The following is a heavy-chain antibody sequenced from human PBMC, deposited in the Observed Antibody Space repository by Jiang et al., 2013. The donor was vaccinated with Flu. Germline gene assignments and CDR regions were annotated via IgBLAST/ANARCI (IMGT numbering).Heavy chain of an antibody. CDR2: INHSGST. CDR3: ARGSFHSSGWYFNYYYYGMDV. D-gene: IGHD6-19*01. Sequence: LLKPSETLSLTCTVSGGSISSRGYYWSWIRQPPGKGLEWIGEINHSGSTNYNPSLKSRVTISVDTSKNQFSLKLSSVTAADTAVYYCARGSFHSSGWYFNYYYYGMDVWGQGTTVTVSS. J-gene: IGHJ6*02. CDR1: GGSISSRGYY. V-gene: IGHV4-34*01.